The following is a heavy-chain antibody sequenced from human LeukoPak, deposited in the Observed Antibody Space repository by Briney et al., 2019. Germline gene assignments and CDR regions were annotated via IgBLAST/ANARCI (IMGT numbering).Heavy chain of an antibody. J-gene: IGHJ4*02. CDR3: AKESALYSGGGYFDY. V-gene: IGHV3-53*05. D-gene: IGHD2-8*01. Sequence: GGSLRLSCAASGFAVSDNYMSWVRQAPGKGLEWVSIIYSGGSTYYADSVQGRFTISRDTYKNTVYLQMNSLRAEHTAVYYCAKESALYSGGGYFDYWGQGTLVTVSS. CDR1: GFAVSDNY. CDR2: IYSGGST.